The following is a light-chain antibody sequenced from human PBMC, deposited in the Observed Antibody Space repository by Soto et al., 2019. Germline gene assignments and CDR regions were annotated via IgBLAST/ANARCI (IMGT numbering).Light chain of an antibody. CDR2: RNN. CDR1: SSNIGSNY. J-gene: IGLJ1*01. V-gene: IGLV1-47*01. CDR3: AAWDDSLSEV. Sequence: QSVLTQPPSASGTPGQSVTISCSGSSSNIGSNYVYWYQQLPGTAPKLLIYRNNQRPSGVPDRFSGSKSGTSASLAISGLRSEDEADYYCAAWDDSLSEVFGTGTKVTVL.